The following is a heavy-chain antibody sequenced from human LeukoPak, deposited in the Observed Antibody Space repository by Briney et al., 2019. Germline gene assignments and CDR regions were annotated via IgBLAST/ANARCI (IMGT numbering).Heavy chain of an antibody. CDR2: ISAYNGNT. Sequence: GASVKVSCKASGYTFTSYGISWVRQAPGQGLEWMGWISAYNGNTNYAQKLQGRVTMTTDTSTSTAYMELRSLRSDDTAVYYCPRAPSLTYYDYVWGSYSPDYYGMDVWGQGTTVTVSS. V-gene: IGHV1-18*01. D-gene: IGHD3-16*01. CDR3: PRAPSLTYYDYVWGSYSPDYYGMDV. J-gene: IGHJ6*02. CDR1: GYTFTSYG.